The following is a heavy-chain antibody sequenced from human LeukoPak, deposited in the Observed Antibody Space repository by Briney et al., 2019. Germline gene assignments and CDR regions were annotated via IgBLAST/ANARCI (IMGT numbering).Heavy chain of an antibody. CDR3: ARERRRYNWNDGGRRIDY. D-gene: IGHD1-20*01. J-gene: IGHJ4*02. CDR2: IYYSGST. Sequence: PSETLSLTCTVSGGSISSGGYYWSWIRQPPGKGLEWIGYIYYSGSTNYNPSLKSRVTISVDTSKNQFSLKLSSVTAADTAVYYCARERRRYNWNDGGRRIDYWGQGTLVTVSS. V-gene: IGHV4-61*08. CDR1: GGSISSGGYY.